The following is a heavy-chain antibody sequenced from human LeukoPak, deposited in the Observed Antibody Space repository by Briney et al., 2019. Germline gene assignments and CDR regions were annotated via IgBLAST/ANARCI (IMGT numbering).Heavy chain of an antibody. V-gene: IGHV4-34*01. CDR2: INHSGST. CDR1: GGSFSGYY. Sequence: SETLSLTCAVYGGSFSGYYWSWIRQPPGKGLEWIGEINHSGSTNYNPSLKSRVTMSVDTSKNQFSLKLSSVTAADTAVYYCAREALGYCSGGSCPYYFDYWGQGTLVTVSS. D-gene: IGHD2-15*01. CDR3: AREALGYCSGGSCPYYFDY. J-gene: IGHJ4*02.